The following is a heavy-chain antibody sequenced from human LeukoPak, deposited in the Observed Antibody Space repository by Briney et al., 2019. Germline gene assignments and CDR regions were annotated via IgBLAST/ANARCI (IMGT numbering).Heavy chain of an antibody. J-gene: IGHJ4*02. V-gene: IGHV1-69*05. CDR2: IIPIFGAA. CDR3: ARYYYDSSGYLDY. D-gene: IGHD3-22*01. Sequence: ASVKVSCKASGGTFSSYAISWVRQAPGQGLEWTGRIIPIFGAANYAQKFQGRVTITTDESTSTAYMELSSLRSEDTAVYYCARYYYDSSGYLDYWGQGTLVTVSS. CDR1: GGTFSSYA.